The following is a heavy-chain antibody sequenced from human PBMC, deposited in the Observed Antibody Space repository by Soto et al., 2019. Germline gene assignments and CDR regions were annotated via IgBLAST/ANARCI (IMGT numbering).Heavy chain of an antibody. J-gene: IGHJ4*02. CDR3: ARSRYNSGWHLDY. CDR1: GFTSSDHY. V-gene: IGHV3-72*01. CDR2: IRNKANSYTT. D-gene: IGHD5-12*01. Sequence: GGSLRLSCAASGFTSSDHYIDWVRQAPGKGLEWVGRIRNKANSYTTEFAASVKGRFTISRDDSKNSLYLQMNSLKIEDTAVYYCARSRYNSGWHLDYWGQGALVTVSS.